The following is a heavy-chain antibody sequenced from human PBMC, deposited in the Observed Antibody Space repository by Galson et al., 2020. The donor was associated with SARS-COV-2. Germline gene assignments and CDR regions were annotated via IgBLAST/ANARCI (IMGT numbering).Heavy chain of an antibody. V-gene: IGHV6-1*01. D-gene: IGHD3-10*01. J-gene: IGHJ6*03. Sequence: SQTLSLTCAISGDSVSSNSAAWNWIRQSPSRGLEWLGRTYYRSKWYNDYAVSVKSRITINPDTSKNQFSLQLNSVTPEDTAVYYCARDIGDPILLLWFGELFPGTYYMDVWGKGTTVTVSS. CDR1: GDSVSSNSAA. CDR3: ARDIGDPILLLWFGELFPGTYYMDV. CDR2: TYYRSKWYN.